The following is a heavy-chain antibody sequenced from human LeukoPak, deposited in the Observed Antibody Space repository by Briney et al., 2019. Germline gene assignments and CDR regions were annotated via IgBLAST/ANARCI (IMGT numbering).Heavy chain of an antibody. Sequence: GGSLRLSCAASGFTFSSYWMHWVRQAPGKGLVWVSRINSDGSSTSYADSVKGRFTISRDNAKNSLYLQMNSLRAEDTAVYYCARVKSGWYYFDYWGQGTLVTVSS. V-gene: IGHV3-74*01. CDR3: ARVKSGWYYFDY. D-gene: IGHD6-19*01. CDR2: INSDGSST. J-gene: IGHJ4*02. CDR1: GFTFSSYW.